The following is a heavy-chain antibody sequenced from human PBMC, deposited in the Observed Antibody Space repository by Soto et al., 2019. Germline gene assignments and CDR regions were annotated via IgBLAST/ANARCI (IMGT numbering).Heavy chain of an antibody. Sequence: EVQLVESGGGLVQPGRSLRLSCAASGFTFGDYAMHWVRQVPGRGLEWVSGISWNSGAIGYADSVKGRFTISRDNAKNSLYLQMNSLRAEDTALYYCAKDVQSGSGTWGQGTLVTVSS. D-gene: IGHD3-10*01. CDR1: GFTFGDYA. CDR3: AKDVQSGSGT. CDR2: ISWNSGAI. V-gene: IGHV3-9*01. J-gene: IGHJ5*02.